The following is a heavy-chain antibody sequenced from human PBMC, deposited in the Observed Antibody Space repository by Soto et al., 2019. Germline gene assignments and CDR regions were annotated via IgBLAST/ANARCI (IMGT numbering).Heavy chain of an antibody. Sequence: SVKVSCKASGGTFSSYAISWVRQAPGQGLEWMGGIIPIFGTANYAQKFQGRVTITADESTSTAYMELSSLRSEDTAVYYCARVPYCGGDCYSYYFDYWGQGTLVTVSS. CDR2: IIPIFGTA. J-gene: IGHJ4*02. CDR3: ARVPYCGGDCYSYYFDY. D-gene: IGHD2-21*02. V-gene: IGHV1-69*13. CDR1: GGTFSSYA.